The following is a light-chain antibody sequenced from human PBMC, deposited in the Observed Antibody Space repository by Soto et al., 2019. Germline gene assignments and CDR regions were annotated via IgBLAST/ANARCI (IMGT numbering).Light chain of an antibody. J-gene: IGLJ6*01. V-gene: IGLV2-14*03. CDR1: SSDIGAYDL. CDR3: TSFAPGRIYV. CDR2: EVS. Sequence: QSALTQPASVSGSPGQSITISCSGTSSDIGAYDLVSWYQQHPGRAPKLIIYEVSHRFSGLSYRFSGSKSGNTASLTISGLQAEDEGDYCTSFAPGRIYVFGSGTQLTVL.